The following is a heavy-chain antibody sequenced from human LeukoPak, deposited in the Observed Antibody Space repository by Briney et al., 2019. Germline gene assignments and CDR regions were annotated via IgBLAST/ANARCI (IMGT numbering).Heavy chain of an antibody. D-gene: IGHD6-19*01. CDR2: IYYSGST. Sequence: SETLSLTCTVSGGSISSSSYYWGWIRQPPGKGLEWIGSIYYSGSTYYNPSLKSRVTISVDTSKNQFSLKLSSVTAADTAVYYCARAYPSSYPFKRYYFDYWGQGTLVTVSS. V-gene: IGHV4-39*07. CDR1: GGSISSSSYY. J-gene: IGHJ4*02. CDR3: ARAYPSSYPFKRYYFDY.